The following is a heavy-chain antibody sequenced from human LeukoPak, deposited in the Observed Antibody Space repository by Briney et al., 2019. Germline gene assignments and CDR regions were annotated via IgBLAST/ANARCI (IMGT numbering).Heavy chain of an antibody. Sequence: GGSLRLSCAASEFTFSSYWMSWVRQAPGKGLEWVANIKPDGSERKYVDSVKGRFTISRDNAKNSLYLRMNSLRAEDTALYYCARGGSTGWYSFDYWGQGTLVTVSS. CDR2: IKPDGSER. J-gene: IGHJ4*02. CDR1: EFTFSSYW. D-gene: IGHD6-19*01. CDR3: ARGGSTGWYSFDY. V-gene: IGHV3-7*05.